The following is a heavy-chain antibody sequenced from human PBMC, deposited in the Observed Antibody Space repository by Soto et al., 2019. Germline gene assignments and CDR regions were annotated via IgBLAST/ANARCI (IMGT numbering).Heavy chain of an antibody. Sequence: QVQLVQSGAEVKKPGSSVKVSCKASGGTFSSYAISWVRQAPGQGLEWMGGIIPIFGTANYAQKFQGRVTITANKDTSTAYMELSSLRSEDTAVYYCARAMIVVVSGYYGMDVWGQGTTVTVSS. D-gene: IGHD3-22*01. CDR1: GGTFSSYA. CDR3: ARAMIVVVSGYYGMDV. V-gene: IGHV1-69*06. J-gene: IGHJ6*02. CDR2: IIPIFGTA.